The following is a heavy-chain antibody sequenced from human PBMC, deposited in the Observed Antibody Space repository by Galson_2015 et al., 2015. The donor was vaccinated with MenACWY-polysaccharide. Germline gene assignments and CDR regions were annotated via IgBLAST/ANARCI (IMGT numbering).Heavy chain of an antibody. J-gene: IGHJ3*02. CDR1: GFPFSSYA. V-gene: IGHV3-30*18. CDR3: AKPFYGGNSYGACNS. CDR2: ISYDGRDK. Sequence: SLRLSCAASGFPFSSYAIHWVRQAPGKGLEGAAIISYDGRDKYYADSVKGRFTISRDNPKNTLYLQMNSLRAEDTAVYYCAKPFYGGNSYGACNSWVQGTMVTVSS. D-gene: IGHD4-23*01.